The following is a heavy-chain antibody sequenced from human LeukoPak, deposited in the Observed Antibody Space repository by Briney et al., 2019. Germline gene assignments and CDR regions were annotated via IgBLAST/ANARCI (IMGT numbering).Heavy chain of an antibody. J-gene: IGHJ4*02. CDR2: IYYSGST. CDR3: ARGELWFGDPRGFDY. V-gene: IGHV4-59*12. Sequence: SETLSLTCTVSGGSISSYYWSWIQQPPGKGLEWIGYIYYSGSTNYNPSLKSRVTISVDTSKNQFSLKLSSVTAADTAVYYCARGELWFGDPRGFDYWGQGTLVTVSS. CDR1: GGSISSYY. D-gene: IGHD3-10*01.